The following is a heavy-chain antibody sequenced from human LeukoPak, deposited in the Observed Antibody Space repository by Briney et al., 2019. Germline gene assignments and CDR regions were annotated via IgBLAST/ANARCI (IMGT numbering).Heavy chain of an antibody. Sequence: GGSLRLSCAASGFTFASYAMTWVRQAPGKGLEWFSAISGSGGSTYYADSVKGRFTISRDNYKNTLYLQMNSLRAEDTAVYYLARDSGIYDSSGYYGLSYYGMDVWGQGTTVTVSS. CDR1: GFTFASYA. CDR3: ARDSGIYDSSGYYGLSYYGMDV. V-gene: IGHV3-23*01. D-gene: IGHD3-22*01. J-gene: IGHJ6*02. CDR2: ISGSGGST.